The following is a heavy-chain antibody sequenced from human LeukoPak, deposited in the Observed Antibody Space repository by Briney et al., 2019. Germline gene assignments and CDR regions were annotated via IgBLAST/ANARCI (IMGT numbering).Heavy chain of an antibody. CDR1: GGSISSSSYY. CDR2: IYYSGST. Sequence: PSETLSLTCTVSGGSISSSSYYWGWIRQPPGEGLEWIGSIYYSGSTYYNPSLKSRVTISVDTSKNQFSLKLSSVTAADTAVYYCARGHIGPWGQGTLVTVSS. D-gene: IGHD2-21*01. J-gene: IGHJ5*02. V-gene: IGHV4-39*07. CDR3: ARGHIGP.